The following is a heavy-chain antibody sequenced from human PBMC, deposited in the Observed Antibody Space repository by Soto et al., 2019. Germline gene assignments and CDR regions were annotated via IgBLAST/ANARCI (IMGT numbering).Heavy chain of an antibody. Sequence: QVQLVESGGGVAQPGGSLRLSCAASGFTFSRYGMQWVRQAPGKGLEWVAVIWTDGSYEYYADSVMGRFTISRDNSKKNLYLQMKSLRAEDTAVYYCARAGHDSSGYYYGGLDYWGPGTLVTVSS. CDR2: IWTDGSYE. J-gene: IGHJ4*02. CDR3: ARAGHDSSGYYYGGLDY. D-gene: IGHD3-22*01. V-gene: IGHV3-33*01. CDR1: GFTFSRYG.